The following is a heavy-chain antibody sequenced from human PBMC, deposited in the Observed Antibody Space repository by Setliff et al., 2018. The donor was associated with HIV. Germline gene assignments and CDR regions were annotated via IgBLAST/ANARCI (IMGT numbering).Heavy chain of an antibody. Sequence: GGSLRLSCVASGFTFSTYWMSWVRQAPGKGLEWVANIKEDGSARYYVDSVKGRFTVSRDNAKNSLYLQVNSLRAEDTAVYYCTRDEYYYGSGSRAFDIWGQGTMVTVS. CDR3: TRDEYYYGSGSRAFDI. CDR1: GFTFSTYW. V-gene: IGHV3-7*01. J-gene: IGHJ3*02. D-gene: IGHD3-10*01. CDR2: IKEDGSAR.